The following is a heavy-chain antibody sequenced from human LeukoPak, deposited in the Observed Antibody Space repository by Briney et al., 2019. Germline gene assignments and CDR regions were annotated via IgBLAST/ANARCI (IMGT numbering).Heavy chain of an antibody. D-gene: IGHD2/OR15-2a*01. V-gene: IGHV3-74*01. J-gene: IGHJ4*02. CDR1: GNSW. CDR2: INSDGSWT. CDR3: VSFYETY. Sequence: GGPLSLPCAPSGNSWMPWVRKVPGKGLVWVSHINSDGSWTSYADSVKGRFTISKDNAKNTVYLQMNSLRAEDTAVYYCVSFYETYWGRGTLVTVSS.